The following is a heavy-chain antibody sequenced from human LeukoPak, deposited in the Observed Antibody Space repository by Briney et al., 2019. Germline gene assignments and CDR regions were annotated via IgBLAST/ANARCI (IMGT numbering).Heavy chain of an antibody. CDR2: INPNSGGT. D-gene: IGHD3-22*01. Sequence: ASVKVSCKASGYTFTGYYMHWVRQAPGQGLEWMGWINPNSGGTNYAQKFQGWVTMTRDTSISTAYMELSRLRSDDTAVYYCARGVSRRDSCAGYWGQGTLVTVSS. J-gene: IGHJ4*02. V-gene: IGHV1-2*04. CDR3: ARGVSRRDSCAGY. CDR1: GYTFTGYY.